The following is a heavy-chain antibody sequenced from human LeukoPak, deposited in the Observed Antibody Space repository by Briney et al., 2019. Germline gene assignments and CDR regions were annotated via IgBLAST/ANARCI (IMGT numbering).Heavy chain of an antibody. CDR2: ISASGVMT. CDR3: AKDRSIGTYYTFDH. Sequence: GGSLRLSCAASGFTVSDYAVTWVRQAPGKGLEWVSSISASGVMTYYADSVKGRFTVSRDNSKNSLYLQMKSLTAADTAVYYCAKDRSIGTYYTFDHWGQGTLVTVSS. CDR1: GFTVSDYA. V-gene: IGHV3-23*01. J-gene: IGHJ4*02. D-gene: IGHD1-26*01.